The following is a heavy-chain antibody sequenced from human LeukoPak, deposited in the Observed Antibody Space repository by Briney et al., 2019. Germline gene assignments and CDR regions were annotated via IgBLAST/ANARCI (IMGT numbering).Heavy chain of an antibody. CDR2: INPSGGST. Sequence: ASVKVSCKVSGYTFTSYYMHWVRQAPGQGLEWMGIINPSGGSTSYAQKFQGRVTMTRDTSTSTVYMELSSLRSEDTAVYYCARDIFGDYYDSSGPHPRNRFDYWGQGTLVAVSS. J-gene: IGHJ4*02. V-gene: IGHV1-46*01. D-gene: IGHD3-22*01. CDR1: GYTFTSYY. CDR3: ARDIFGDYYDSSGPHPRNRFDY.